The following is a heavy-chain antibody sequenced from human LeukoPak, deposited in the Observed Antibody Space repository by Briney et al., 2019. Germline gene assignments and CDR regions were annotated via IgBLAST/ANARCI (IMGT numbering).Heavy chain of an antibody. J-gene: IGHJ5*02. V-gene: IGHV1-8*03. D-gene: IGHD1-26*01. CDR1: GYTFTSYD. CDR2: MNPNSGNT. CDR3: ARLIPQKWELPGKWFDP. Sequence: DSVKVSCKASGYTFTSYDINWVRQATGQGLEWMGWMNPNSGNTGYAQKFQGRVTITRNTSISTASMELRSLRSDDTAVYYCARLIPQKWELPGKWFDPWGQGTLVTVSS.